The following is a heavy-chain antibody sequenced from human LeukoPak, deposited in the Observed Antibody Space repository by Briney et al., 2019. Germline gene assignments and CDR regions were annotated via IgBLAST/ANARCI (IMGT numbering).Heavy chain of an antibody. J-gene: IGHJ4*02. V-gene: IGHV3-48*02. CDR3: ARDFDAYNRTAVAGGY. CDR1: GFTFSGYS. D-gene: IGHD1-14*01. Sequence: PGGSLRLSCAASGFTFSGYSMNWVRQAPGKGLEWVSYISSSSSAIHYSDSVRGRFTISRGNAKNSLFLQMNSLRDEDTAVYYCARDFDAYNRTAVAGGYWGQGTLVTVSS. CDR2: ISSSSSAI.